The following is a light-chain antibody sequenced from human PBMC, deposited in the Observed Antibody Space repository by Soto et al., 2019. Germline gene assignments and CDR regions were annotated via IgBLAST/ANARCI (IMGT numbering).Light chain of an antibody. CDR1: QVVSSY. CDR3: QQYSTYPFT. J-gene: IGKJ3*01. CDR2: AAS. V-gene: IGKV1-8*01. Sequence: ATRMPPSPSSFSASTGDRVTITCRADQVVSSYLAWYQQKPRRAPKLLIYAASTLQSGAPSTFSGSGSGPDFTLTISCLQSEDFATDFCQQYSTYPFTFGPGTKVDV.